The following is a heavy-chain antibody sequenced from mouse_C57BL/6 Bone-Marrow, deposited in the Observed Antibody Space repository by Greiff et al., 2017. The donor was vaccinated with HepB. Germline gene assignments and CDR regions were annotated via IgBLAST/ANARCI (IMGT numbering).Heavy chain of an antibody. Sequence: QVQLQQPGAELVMPGASVKLSCKASGYTFTSYWMHWVKQRPEQGLEWIGEIDPSDSYTNYNQKFMGKSTLTVDKFSSTAYMQLSSLTSEDSAVYYCARRDGNYGAWFAYWGQGTLVTVSA. J-gene: IGHJ3*01. V-gene: IGHV1-69*01. CDR2: IDPSDSYT. CDR3: ARRDGNYGAWFAY. CDR1: GYTFTSYW. D-gene: IGHD2-1*01.